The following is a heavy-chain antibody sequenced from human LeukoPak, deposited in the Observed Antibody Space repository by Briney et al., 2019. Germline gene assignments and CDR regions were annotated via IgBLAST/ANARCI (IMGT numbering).Heavy chain of an antibody. CDR3: AHFGTINWFDP. J-gene: IGHJ5*02. V-gene: IGHV2-5*01. Sequence: SGPTLVNPPQTLTLTCTFSGFSLRTSGVGVGWIRQPPGKALEWLALIYWNDDKRYSPSLKSRLTITKDTSKNQMVLTMTNTDHVDTATYYCAHFGTINWFDPWGQGTLVTVSS. CDR1: GFSLRTSGVG. CDR2: IYWNDDK. D-gene: IGHD1/OR15-1a*01.